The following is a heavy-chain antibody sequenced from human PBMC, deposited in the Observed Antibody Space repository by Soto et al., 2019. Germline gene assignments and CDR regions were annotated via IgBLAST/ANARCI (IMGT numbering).Heavy chain of an antibody. Sequence: QVQLVESGGGVVQPGRSLRLSCAASGFTFSSYGMHWVRQAPGKGLEWVAVIWYDGSNKYYADSVKGRFTISRDNSKNTLYLQMNSLRAEDTAVYYCARHYGDSRFNWFDPWGQGTLVTVSS. V-gene: IGHV3-33*01. J-gene: IGHJ5*02. CDR1: GFTFSSYG. D-gene: IGHD4-17*01. CDR3: ARHYGDSRFNWFDP. CDR2: IWYDGSNK.